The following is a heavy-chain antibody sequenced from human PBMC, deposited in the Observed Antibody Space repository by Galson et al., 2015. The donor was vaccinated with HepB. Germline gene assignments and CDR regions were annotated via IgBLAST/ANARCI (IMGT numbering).Heavy chain of an antibody. D-gene: IGHD6-13*01. CDR1: GGSISSYY. CDR3: ARGLGSSWYDTHWFDP. J-gene: IGHJ5*02. CDR2: IYYSGST. Sequence: LSLTCTVSGGSISSYYWSWIRQPPGKGLEWIGYIYYSGSTNYNPSLKSRVTISVDTSKNQFSLRLSSVTAADTAVYYCARGLGSSWYDTHWFDPWGQGTLVTVSS. V-gene: IGHV4-59*12.